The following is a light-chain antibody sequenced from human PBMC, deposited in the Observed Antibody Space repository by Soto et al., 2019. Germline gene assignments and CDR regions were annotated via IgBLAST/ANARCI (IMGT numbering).Light chain of an antibody. J-gene: IGLJ1*01. CDR1: SSNIGSNT. CDR2: TAG. Sequence: QSVLTQPLSVSASPGQRVTISCSGGSSNIGSNTVAWYQHLPGTAPPRLIFTAGQRPSGVPGRFSGSKSGTSASLAISGLQSEDEGDFYCSAWDNSLNGYVFGPGTKLTVL. CDR3: SAWDNSLNGYV. V-gene: IGLV1-44*01.